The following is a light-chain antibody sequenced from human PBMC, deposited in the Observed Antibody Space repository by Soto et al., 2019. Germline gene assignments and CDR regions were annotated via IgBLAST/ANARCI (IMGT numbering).Light chain of an antibody. CDR3: LQDYNYPRT. Sequence: TQMNNSRSSARAVVGESISMTSRASQGISSWLAWYQQKPGKAPKLLIYAASSLQSGVPSRFSGSGSGTDFTLTSSSLQPEDLATYYCLQDYNYPRTCGQGTKVDIK. V-gene: IGKV1-12*01. J-gene: IGKJ1*01. CDR2: AAS. CDR1: QGISSW.